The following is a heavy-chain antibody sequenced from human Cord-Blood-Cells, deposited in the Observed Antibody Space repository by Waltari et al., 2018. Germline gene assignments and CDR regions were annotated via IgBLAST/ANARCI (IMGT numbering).Heavy chain of an antibody. J-gene: IGHJ6*02. CDR3: ARRSIAAAYYGMDV. D-gene: IGHD6-13*01. CDR2: NYPCDFET. CDR1: GYSFTSYW. Sequence: VQLVQSGAEVKKPGESLKISCKGSGYSFTSYWIGWVRQMPGKGLEWLGINYPCDFETGYSPSFQGQVTISADKYITTAYLQWSSLKASDTAMYYCARRSIAAAYYGMDVWGQGTTVTVSS. V-gene: IGHV5-51*01.